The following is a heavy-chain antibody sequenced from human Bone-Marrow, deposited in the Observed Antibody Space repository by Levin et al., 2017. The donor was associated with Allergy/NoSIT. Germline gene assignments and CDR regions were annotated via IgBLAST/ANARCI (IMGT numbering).Heavy chain of an antibody. CDR3: ATTRDSYQYFQH. J-gene: IGHJ1*01. V-gene: IGHV3-53*01. D-gene: IGHD1-1*01. CDR2: LYGGGLT. CDR1: GLTVSSTY. Sequence: AGGSLRLSCLASGLTVSSTYMTWVRQAPGKGLQWVSILYGGGLTYYADSVKGRFTISRDNSKNTLFLQMNSLTLEDTAIYYCATTRDSYQYFQHWGQGTLVTVSS.